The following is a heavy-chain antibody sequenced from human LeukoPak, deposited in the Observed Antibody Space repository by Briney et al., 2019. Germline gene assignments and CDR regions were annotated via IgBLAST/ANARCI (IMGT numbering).Heavy chain of an antibody. CDR3: TRENYDFWSGHDY. V-gene: IGHV3-49*04. D-gene: IGHD3-3*01. Sequence: GGSLRLSCTASGFTFGDYAMSWVRQAPGKGLEWVGFIRSKAYGGTTEYAASVKGRFTISRDDSKSIAYLQTNSLKTEDTAVYYCTRENYDFWSGHDYWGQGTLVTVSS. J-gene: IGHJ4*02. CDR1: GFTFGDYA. CDR2: IRSKAYGGTT.